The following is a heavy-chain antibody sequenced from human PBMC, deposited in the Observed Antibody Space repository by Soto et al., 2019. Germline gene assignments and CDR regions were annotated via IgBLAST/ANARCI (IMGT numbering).Heavy chain of an antibody. CDR3: ASYGDYVTYSDY. CDR2: IYSGGST. Sequence: GGSLRLSCVASGVTVGSKYMSWVRQAPGKGLEWVSVIYSGGSTDYAASVKGRFTISRDNSKNTLYLQMNSLRAEDTAVYYCASYGDYVTYSDYWGQGTLVTVSS. V-gene: IGHV3-53*01. J-gene: IGHJ4*02. D-gene: IGHD4-17*01. CDR1: GVTVGSKY.